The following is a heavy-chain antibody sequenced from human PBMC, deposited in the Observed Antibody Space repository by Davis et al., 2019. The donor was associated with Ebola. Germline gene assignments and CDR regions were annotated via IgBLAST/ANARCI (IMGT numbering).Heavy chain of an antibody. CDR1: GGSISSYY. J-gene: IGHJ4*02. Sequence: MPSETLSLTCTVSGGSISSYYWSWIRQPPGKGLEWIGYIYYSGSTNYNPSLKSRVTISVDTPKNQFSLKLSSVTAADTAVYYCAREKAAAGTEFDYWGQGTLVTVSS. V-gene: IGHV4-59*01. CDR3: AREKAAAGTEFDY. CDR2: IYYSGST. D-gene: IGHD6-13*01.